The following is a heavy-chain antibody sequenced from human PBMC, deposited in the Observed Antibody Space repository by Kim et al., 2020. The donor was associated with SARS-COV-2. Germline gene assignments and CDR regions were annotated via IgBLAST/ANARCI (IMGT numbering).Heavy chain of an antibody. CDR2: AYYIGNT. CDR3: ARHQRYRSGWYVAFYYYYMDV. J-gene: IGHJ6*03. Sequence: SETLSLTCTVSGGSLSSSSYYWGWIRQPPGKGLEWIGTAYYIGNTYYNPSLKSRVTISVDTSKNQFSLKLGSVTAADTAVYYCARHQRYRSGWYVAFYYYYMDVWGKGPTVTVSS. D-gene: IGHD6-19*01. CDR1: GGSLSSSSYY. V-gene: IGHV4-39*01.